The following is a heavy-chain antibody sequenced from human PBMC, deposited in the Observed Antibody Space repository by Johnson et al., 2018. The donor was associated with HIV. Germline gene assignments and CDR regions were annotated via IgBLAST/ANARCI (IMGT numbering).Heavy chain of an antibody. J-gene: IGHJ3*02. CDR2: IRSKTDGGTP. CDR1: GFTFNNAW. CDR3: TALWAAAGDAFDI. Sequence: VQLVESGGGLVKPGGSLRLSCAASGFTFNNAWMSWVRQAPGKGLEWLGRIRSKTDGGTPDYAEPVKGRFTISRDDLKNTLYLQMNSLKSEDTAVYYCTALWAAAGDAFDIWGQGTMVTVSS. V-gene: IGHV3-15*01. D-gene: IGHD6-13*01.